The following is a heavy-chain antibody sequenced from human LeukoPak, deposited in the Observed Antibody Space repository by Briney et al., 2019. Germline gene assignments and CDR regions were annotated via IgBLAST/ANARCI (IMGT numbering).Heavy chain of an antibody. CDR1: GGSISSGDYY. D-gene: IGHD3-10*01. CDR2: IYYSGST. V-gene: IGHV4-30-4*08. J-gene: IGHJ4*02. Sequence: SETLSLTCTVSGGSISSGDYYWSWIRQPPGKGLEWIGYIYYSGSTYYNPSLKSRVTISVDTSKNQFSLKLSSVTAADTAVYYCARVWAPLPIDYWGQGTLVTVSS. CDR3: ARVWAPLPIDY.